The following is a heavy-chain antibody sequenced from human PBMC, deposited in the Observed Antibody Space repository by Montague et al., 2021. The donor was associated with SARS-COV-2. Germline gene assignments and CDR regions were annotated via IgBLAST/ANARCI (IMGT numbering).Heavy chain of an antibody. V-gene: IGHV4-59*01. CDR2: IYYSGNP. CDR3: ARGKGRSPDAFDI. D-gene: IGHD2-15*01. Sequence: SEPLSLTCTASSGSISTYYWSWIRQSPGKGLEWIGYIYYSGNPNYNPSLTSRLSMSVDTSKNQFSLELSSVTAADTAVFFCARGKGRSPDAFDIWGQGITVTVSS. CDR1: SGSISTYY. J-gene: IGHJ3*02.